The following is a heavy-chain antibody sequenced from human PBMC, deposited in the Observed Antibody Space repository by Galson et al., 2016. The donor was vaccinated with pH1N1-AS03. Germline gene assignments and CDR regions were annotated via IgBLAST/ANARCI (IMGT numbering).Heavy chain of an antibody. Sequence: LTCDVSGGSILGYQWNWIRLTPGEGLEWIGYVYYSGQTDYSPSLKGRVSISADTSTNQVSLALTSLTAADTAIYYRARHVCLTGVGCSYGHFDLWGRGTTVTVSS. CDR1: GGSILGYQ. CDR2: VYYSGQT. J-gene: IGHJ2*01. D-gene: IGHD3-9*01. V-gene: IGHV4-59*08. CDR3: ARHVCLTGVGCSYGHFDL.